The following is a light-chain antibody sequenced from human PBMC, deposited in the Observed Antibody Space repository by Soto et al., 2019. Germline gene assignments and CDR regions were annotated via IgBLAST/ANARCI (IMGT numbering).Light chain of an antibody. V-gene: IGKV1-5*03. J-gene: IGKJ4*01. CDR3: QQYNSYPLT. Sequence: EIEMTQSPSTLSASVGGRATMTCRASQSISSWVAWYQQKPGKAPKLLIYTASTLETGVPARFSGSGSGTEFTLTISSLQSDDFATYYCQQYNSYPLTFGGGTKVDIK. CDR1: QSISSW. CDR2: TAS.